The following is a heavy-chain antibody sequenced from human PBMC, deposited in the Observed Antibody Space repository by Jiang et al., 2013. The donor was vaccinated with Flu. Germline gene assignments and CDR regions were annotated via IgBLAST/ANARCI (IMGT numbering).Heavy chain of an antibody. CDR2: ISGSGGST. D-gene: IGHD1-26*01. V-gene: IGHV3-23*01. CDR3: AKDRHPSKTPTEYSGSYYFDY. CDR1: GFTFSSYA. Sequence: AASGFTFSSYAMSWVRPGSREGGWSGVSAISGSGGSTYYADSVKGRFTISRDNSKNTLYLQMNSLRAEDTAVYYCAKDRHPSKTPTEYSGSYYFDYWGQGTLVTVSS. J-gene: IGHJ4*02.